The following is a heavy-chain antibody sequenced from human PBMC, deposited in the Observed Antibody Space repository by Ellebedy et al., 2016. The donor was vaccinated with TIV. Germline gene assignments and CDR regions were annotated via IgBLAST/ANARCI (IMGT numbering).Heavy chain of an antibody. CDR3: VRGWWYTGGSDGVDL. J-gene: IGHJ6*02. Sequence: SETLSLTXTVSGGSISSDNWWSCVRQPPGKGPEWIGEIYHSGSTNYNPSLKSRVTMSVDKSRNQFSLKLSSVTAADTAVYYCVRGWWYTGGSDGVDLWGQGTTVTVSS. V-gene: IGHV4-4*02. D-gene: IGHD6-19*01. CDR2: IYHSGST. CDR1: GGSISSDNW.